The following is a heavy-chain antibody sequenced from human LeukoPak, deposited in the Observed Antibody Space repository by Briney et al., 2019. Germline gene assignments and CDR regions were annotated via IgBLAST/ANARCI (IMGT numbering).Heavy chain of an antibody. CDR1: GFSFGSYS. J-gene: IGHJ3*02. V-gene: IGHV3-21*01. CDR2: IISISSYI. Sequence: PGGSLRLSCAASGFSFGSYSMNSVRQDPGRWLEWGSSIISISSYIYYADSVKGLFTISRDNAKNSLYLQMNSLRAEDTAVYYCARVGYCSSTSCPDAFDIWGQGTMVTVSS. D-gene: IGHD2-2*01. CDR3: ARVGYCSSTSCPDAFDI.